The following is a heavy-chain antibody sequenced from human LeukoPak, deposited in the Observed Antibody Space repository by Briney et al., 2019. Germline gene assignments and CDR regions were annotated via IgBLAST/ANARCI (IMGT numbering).Heavy chain of an antibody. J-gene: IGHJ4*02. D-gene: IGHD1-26*01. V-gene: IGHV3-23*01. CDR1: GFTFSSYA. CDR2: ISGSGGST. Sequence: GGSLRLSCAASGFTFSSYAMSWVRQAPGKGLEWVSGISGSGGSTYYADSVKGRFTISRDNSKNTLFVQMNGLRAEDTAVYYCAKDLPLSIVGPLENAVGGFDYWGQGTLVTVSS. CDR3: AKDLPLSIVGPLENAVGGFDY.